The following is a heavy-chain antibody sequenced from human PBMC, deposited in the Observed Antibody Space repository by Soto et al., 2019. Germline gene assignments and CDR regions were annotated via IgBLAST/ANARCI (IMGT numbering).Heavy chain of an antibody. V-gene: IGHV4-61*01. CDR1: GGSVSSGSYY. D-gene: IGHD3-22*01. CDR2: IYYSGST. J-gene: IGHJ6*02. Sequence: PSETLSLTCTVSGGSVSSGSYYWSWIRQPPGKGLEWIGYIYYSGSTNYNPSLKSRVTISVDTSKNQFSLKLSSVPAADTAVYYCARKYYDSSGYWGDYYYYGMDVWGQGTTVTVSS. CDR3: ARKYYDSSGYWGDYYYYGMDV.